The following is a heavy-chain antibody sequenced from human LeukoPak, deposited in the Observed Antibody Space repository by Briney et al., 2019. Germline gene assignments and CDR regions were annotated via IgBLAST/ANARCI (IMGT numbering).Heavy chain of an antibody. CDR1: GFTFTNYA. D-gene: IGHD6-13*01. CDR2: ISDSGGST. CDR3: ARLGSSWNNFDY. V-gene: IGHV3-23*01. J-gene: IGHJ4*02. Sequence: GGSLRLSCAASGFTFTNYAMSWVRQAPGKGLEWVSAISDSGGSTYYADSVKGRFTISRDNAKNSLYLQMNSLKAEDTGVYYCARLGSSWNNFDYWGQGTLVTVSS.